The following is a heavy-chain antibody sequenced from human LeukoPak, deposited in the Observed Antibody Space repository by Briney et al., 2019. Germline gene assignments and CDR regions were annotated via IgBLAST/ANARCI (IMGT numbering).Heavy chain of an antibody. D-gene: IGHD5-24*01. CDR1: GFTFSSYA. Sequence: GGSLRLSCAASGFTFSSYAMNWVRQAPGKGLEWVSTISGSGGSTYYADSVKGRFTISRDNSKNTLYLQVNSLRAEDTAVYYCAKSRNYRVDAFDIWGQRTRVTVSS. CDR3: AKSRNYRVDAFDI. CDR2: ISGSGGST. J-gene: IGHJ3*02. V-gene: IGHV3-23*01.